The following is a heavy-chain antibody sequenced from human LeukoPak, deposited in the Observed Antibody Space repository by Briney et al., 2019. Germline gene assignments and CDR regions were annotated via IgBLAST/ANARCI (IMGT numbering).Heavy chain of an antibody. Sequence: SETLSLTCTVSGGSISSGGYYWSWIRQHPGKGLEWIGYIYYSGTTYYNPYLKSRVTISVDTSKNQFSLKLSSVTAADTAVYYCARSGGELLSSWFDPWGQGTLVTVSS. CDR2: IYYSGTT. J-gene: IGHJ5*02. CDR3: ARSGGELLSSWFDP. D-gene: IGHD1-26*01. CDR1: GGSISSGGYY. V-gene: IGHV4-31*03.